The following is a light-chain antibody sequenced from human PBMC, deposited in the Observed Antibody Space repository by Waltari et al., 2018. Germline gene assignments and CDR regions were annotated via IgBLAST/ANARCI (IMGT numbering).Light chain of an antibody. J-gene: IGLJ3*02. CDR3: AAWDDSLSGRGV. CDR1: SSNIGSNY. CDR2: RNN. V-gene: IGLV1-47*01. Sequence: ERVTISCSGSSSNIGSNYVYWYQQLPGTAPKLLTYRNNQRPSGVPDRFSGSKSGTSASLAISGLRSEDEADYYCAAWDDSLSGRGVFGGGTKLTVL.